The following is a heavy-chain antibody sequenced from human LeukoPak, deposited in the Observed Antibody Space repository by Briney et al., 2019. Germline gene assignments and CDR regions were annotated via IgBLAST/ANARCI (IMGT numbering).Heavy chain of an antibody. CDR1: GGSISSYY. V-gene: IGHV4-4*09. J-gene: IGHJ4*02. D-gene: IGHD1-1*01. CDR2: IYTSGST. Sequence: PSETLSLTCTVSGGSISSYYWSWIRQPPGKGLEWIGYIYTSGSTNYNPSLKSRVTISVDTSKNQFSLKLSSVTAADTAVYYCARGVNWNNYFDYWGQGTLVTVSS. CDR3: ARGVNWNNYFDY.